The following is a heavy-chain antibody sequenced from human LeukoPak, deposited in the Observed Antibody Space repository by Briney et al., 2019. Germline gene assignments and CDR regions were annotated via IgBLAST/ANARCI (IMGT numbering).Heavy chain of an antibody. D-gene: IGHD6-19*01. V-gene: IGHV4-34*01. Sequence: KASETLSLTCAVYGGSFSGYYWSWIRQPPGKGLEWIGEINHSGSTNYNPSLKSRVTISVDTSKNQFSLKLSSVTAADTAVYYCASIAVADGGAFDYWGQGTLVTVSS. CDR1: GGSFSGYY. CDR3: ASIAVADGGAFDY. CDR2: INHSGST. J-gene: IGHJ4*02.